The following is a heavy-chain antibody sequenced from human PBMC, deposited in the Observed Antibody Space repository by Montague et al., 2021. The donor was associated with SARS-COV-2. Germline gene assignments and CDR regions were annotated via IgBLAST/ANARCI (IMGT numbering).Heavy chain of an antibody. V-gene: IGHV4-34*01. Sequence: SETLSLTCAVYGGSFSGYYWSWIRQPPGKGLEWIGEINHSGSTNYNPSLKSRVTISVDTSKNQFSLKLSSVTAADTAVYYCARGRGTALCRRIYFGMDVWGQGTTVTVSS. CDR2: INHSGST. CDR1: GGSFSGYY. J-gene: IGHJ6*02. CDR3: ARGRGTALCRRIYFGMDV. D-gene: IGHD1-1*01.